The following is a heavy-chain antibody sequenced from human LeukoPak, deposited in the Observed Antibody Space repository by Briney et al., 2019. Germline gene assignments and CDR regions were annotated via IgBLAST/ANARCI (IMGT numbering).Heavy chain of an antibody. J-gene: IGHJ6*03. V-gene: IGHV1-69*13. CDR1: GGTFSSYA. CDR2: IIPIFGTA. CDR3: ATDASYSMDV. Sequence: ASVKVSCKASGGTFSSYAISWVRQAPGQGLEWMGGIIPIFGTANYAQKFQGRVTITADESTSTAYMELSSLRSEDTAVYYCATDASYSMDVWGKGTTVTISS.